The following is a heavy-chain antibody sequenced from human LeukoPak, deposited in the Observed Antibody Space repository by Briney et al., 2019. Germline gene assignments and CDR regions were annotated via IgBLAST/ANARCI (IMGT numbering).Heavy chain of an antibody. Sequence: PSETLSLTCAVYGGSFSGYYWSWIRQPPGKGLEWIGEINHSGSTNYNPSLKSRVTISVDTSKNQFSLKLSSVTAADTAVYYCAGKVAIGYYYYGMDVWGQGTTVTVSS. CDR2: INHSGST. CDR3: AGKVAIGYYYYGMDV. J-gene: IGHJ6*02. D-gene: IGHD2-15*01. V-gene: IGHV4-34*01. CDR1: GGSFSGYY.